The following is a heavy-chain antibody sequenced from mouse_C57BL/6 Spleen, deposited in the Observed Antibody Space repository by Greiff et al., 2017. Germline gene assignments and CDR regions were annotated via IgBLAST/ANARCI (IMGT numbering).Heavy chain of an antibody. V-gene: IGHV5-9-1*02. Sequence: EVKVVESGEGLVKPGGSLKLSCAASGFTFSSYAMSWVRQTPEKRLEWVAYISSGGDYIYYADTVKGRFTISRDNARNTLYLQMSSLKSEDTAMYYCTRVYYGSSYGDYWGQGTTLTVSS. CDR1: GFTFSSYA. CDR3: TRVYYGSSYGDY. J-gene: IGHJ2*01. D-gene: IGHD1-1*01. CDR2: ISSGGDYI.